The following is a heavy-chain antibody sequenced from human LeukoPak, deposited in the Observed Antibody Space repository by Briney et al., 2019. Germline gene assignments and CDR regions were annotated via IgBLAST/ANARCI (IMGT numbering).Heavy chain of an antibody. CDR2: IYYSGST. D-gene: IGHD3-10*01. V-gene: IGHV4-39*07. Sequence: PSETLSLTCTVSGGSISSSSYYWGWFGKPPGKGLEWIGSIYYSGSTYYNPSLKSRVTISVDTSKNQFSLELSSVTAADTAVYYCARVLDYWGQGTLVTVSS. CDR1: GGSISSSSYY. J-gene: IGHJ4*02. CDR3: ARVLDY.